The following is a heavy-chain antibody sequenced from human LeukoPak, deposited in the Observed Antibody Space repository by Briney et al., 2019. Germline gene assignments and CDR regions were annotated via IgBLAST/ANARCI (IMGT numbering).Heavy chain of an antibody. J-gene: IGHJ4*02. V-gene: IGHV1-46*01. Sequence: ASVKVSCKASGYTFTSYYMHWVRQAPGQGLEWMGIINPSGGSTSYAQKFQGRVTMTRDTSTSTVYMELSSLRAEDTAVYYCVAPWEPLGGPFDYWGQGTLVTVSS. CDR1: GYTFTSYY. CDR3: VAPWEPLGGPFDY. D-gene: IGHD1-14*01. CDR2: INPSGGST.